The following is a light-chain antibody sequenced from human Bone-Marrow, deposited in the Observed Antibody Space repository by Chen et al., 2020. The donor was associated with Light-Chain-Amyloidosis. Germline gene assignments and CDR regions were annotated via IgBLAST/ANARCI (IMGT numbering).Light chain of an antibody. CDR2: RDT. CDR3: QSADSSGTYEVI. Sequence: SYELTQPPSVSVSPGQTARITCSGDVLLTKYAYWYQQKPGQAPVLVIHRDTERPSGISERFSGSSSGTTATLTISGVQAEDEADYHCQSADSSGTYEVIFGGGTKLTVL. V-gene: IGLV3-25*03. J-gene: IGLJ2*01. CDR1: VLLTKY.